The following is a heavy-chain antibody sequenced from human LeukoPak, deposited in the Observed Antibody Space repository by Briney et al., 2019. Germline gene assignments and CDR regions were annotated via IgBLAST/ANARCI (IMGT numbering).Heavy chain of an antibody. Sequence: GGSLRLSCAASGFTFSSYAMHWVRQAPGKGLEWVAVISYDGSNKYYADSVKGRFTISRDNSKNTLYLQMNSLRAEDTAVYYCAKDRITIFGVVIPEGNWFDPWGQGTLVTVSS. V-gene: IGHV3-30-3*01. J-gene: IGHJ5*02. CDR1: GFTFSSYA. D-gene: IGHD3-3*01. CDR3: AKDRITIFGVVIPEGNWFDP. CDR2: ISYDGSNK.